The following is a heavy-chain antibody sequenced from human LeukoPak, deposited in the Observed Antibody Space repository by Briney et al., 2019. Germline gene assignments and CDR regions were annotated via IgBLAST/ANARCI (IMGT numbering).Heavy chain of an antibody. CDR1: EFTFNNYA. Sequence: QPGGSLRLSCAASEFTFNNYAMRWVRQAPGKGLDWVSAISGSGGTTYYADSVKGRFTISRDNSKNTLYLQMNSLRAEDTAVYYCARSSMIVVVLGAFDIWGQGTMVTVSS. CDR3: ARSSMIVVVLGAFDI. V-gene: IGHV3-23*01. D-gene: IGHD3-22*01. J-gene: IGHJ3*02. CDR2: ISGSGGTT.